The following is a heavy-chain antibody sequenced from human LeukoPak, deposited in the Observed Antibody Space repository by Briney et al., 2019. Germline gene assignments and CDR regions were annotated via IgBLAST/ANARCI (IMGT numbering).Heavy chain of an antibody. Sequence: TGGSLRLSCAASGFTFSDNIMTWVRQAPGRGLQWGLSIMGTGQRTYYADSVKGRFTISRDNSKNTLYLQMNSLRAEDTAVYFCAKKRGGSELPFDYWGQGTPVTVSS. V-gene: IGHV3-23*01. CDR1: GFTFSDNI. CDR3: AKKRGGSELPFDY. J-gene: IGHJ4*02. D-gene: IGHD3-10*01. CDR2: IMGTGQRT.